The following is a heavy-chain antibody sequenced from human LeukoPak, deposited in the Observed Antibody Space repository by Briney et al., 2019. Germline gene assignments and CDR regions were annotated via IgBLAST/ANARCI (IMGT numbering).Heavy chain of an antibody. Sequence: VASVKVSCKASGYTFTGYYMHWVRQAPGQGLEWMGWINPNSGGTNYAQKFQGRVTMTRDTSISTAYMELSRLRSDDTAVYYCARDFVGVVVADNWFDPWGQGTLVTVSS. CDR1: GYTFTGYY. V-gene: IGHV1-2*02. CDR2: INPNSGGT. CDR3: ARDFVGVVVADNWFDP. J-gene: IGHJ5*02. D-gene: IGHD2-15*01.